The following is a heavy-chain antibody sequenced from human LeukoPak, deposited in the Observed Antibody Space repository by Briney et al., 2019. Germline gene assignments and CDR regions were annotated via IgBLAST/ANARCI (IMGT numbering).Heavy chain of an antibody. D-gene: IGHD3-10*01. Sequence: SETLSLTCTVSGGSISSYYWSWIRQPPGKGLEWIGYIYYSGSTNYNPSLKSRVTISVDTSKNQFSLKLSSVTAADTAVYYCARWRHGSGSINWFDPWGQGTLVTVSS. V-gene: IGHV4-59*01. CDR3: ARWRHGSGSINWFDP. CDR1: GGSISSYY. CDR2: IYYSGST. J-gene: IGHJ5*02.